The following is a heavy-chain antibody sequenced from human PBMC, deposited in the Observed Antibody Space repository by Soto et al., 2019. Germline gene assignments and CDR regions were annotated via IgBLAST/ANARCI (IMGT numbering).Heavy chain of an antibody. Sequence: ASETLSRTCTVSGGSISSGDYYWSWIRQPPGKGLELIGYIYYSGSTYYNPSLKSRVTISVDTSKNQFSLKLSSVTAADTSVYYCAREAKHHYYWMDAVGQGTTVTV. CDR1: GGSISSGDYY. V-gene: IGHV4-30-4*01. CDR2: IYYSGST. J-gene: IGHJ6*02. CDR3: AREAKHHYYWMDA.